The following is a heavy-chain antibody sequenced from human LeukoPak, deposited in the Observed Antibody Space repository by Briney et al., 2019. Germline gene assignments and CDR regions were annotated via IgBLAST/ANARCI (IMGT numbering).Heavy chain of an antibody. CDR1: GGSFSGYY. CDR3: AREKKQLGYYGSGSYKKYGMDV. Sequence: SETLSLTCAVYGGSFSGYYWSWIRQPPGKGLEWIGEINHSGSTNYNPSLKSRVTISVDTSKNQFSLKLSSVTAADTAVYYCAREKKQLGYYGSGSYKKYGMDVWGQGTTVTVSS. V-gene: IGHV4-34*01. J-gene: IGHJ6*02. D-gene: IGHD3-10*01. CDR2: INHSGST.